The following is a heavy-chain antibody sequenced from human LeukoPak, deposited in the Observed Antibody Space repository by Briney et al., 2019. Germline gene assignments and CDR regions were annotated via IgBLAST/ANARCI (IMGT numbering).Heavy chain of an antibody. V-gene: IGHV4-39*01. D-gene: IGHD4-17*01. CDR1: GGSISSSNYY. CDR2: IYYSGNT. J-gene: IGHJ4*02. Sequence: SETLSLTCTVSGGSISSSNYYWGWIRQPPTKGLEWIGSIYYSGNTYYNPSLKSRVTISVDTSVDTSKNQVSLKLSSATAADTAVYYCARHPSVTNFLFDYWGQGTLVTVSS. CDR3: ARHPSVTNFLFDY.